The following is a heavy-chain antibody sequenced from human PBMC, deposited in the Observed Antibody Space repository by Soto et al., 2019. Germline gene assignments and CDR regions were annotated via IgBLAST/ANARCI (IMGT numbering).Heavy chain of an antibody. J-gene: IGHJ6*02. Sequence: QVQLVQSGAEVKKPGSSVTVSCKASGGTFSSYAVSWVRQAPGQGLEWMGGIIPIFGTADYAQKFQGRVTITADESTSTAYMELSSLRSEDTAVYYCATHMTTVGYGYVMDVWGQGTTVTVSS. CDR3: ATHMTTVGYGYVMDV. CDR1: GGTFSSYA. D-gene: IGHD4-4*01. CDR2: IIPIFGTA. V-gene: IGHV1-69*12.